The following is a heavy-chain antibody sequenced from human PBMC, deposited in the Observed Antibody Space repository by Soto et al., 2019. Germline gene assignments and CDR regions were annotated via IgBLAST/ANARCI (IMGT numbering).Heavy chain of an antibody. J-gene: IGHJ4*02. Sequence: EVQLVESGGGLVKPGGSLRLSCAASGFTFSSYSMNWVRQAPGKGLEWVSYISGSGSYIYYADSVRGRFTISRENAKNAVYLQMNSLRAEDTAVYYCARSCYDYIWEMLPNWVQGTLVVASS. CDR1: GFTFSSYS. CDR3: ARSCYDYIWEMLPN. V-gene: IGHV3-21*01. D-gene: IGHD3-16*01. CDR2: ISGSGSYI.